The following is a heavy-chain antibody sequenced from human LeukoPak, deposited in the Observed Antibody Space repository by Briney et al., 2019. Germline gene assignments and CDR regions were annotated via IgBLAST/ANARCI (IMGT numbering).Heavy chain of an antibody. CDR1: GGTFSSYA. D-gene: IGHD2-2*01. V-gene: IGHV1-69*06. CDR3: ARGSFQGYCSSTSCYLIDY. Sequence: SVKVSCKASGGTFSSYAISWVRQAPGQGLEWMGGIIPIFGTANYAQMFQGRVTITADKSTSTAYMELSSLRSEDTAVYYCARGSFQGYCSSTSCYLIDYWGQGTLVTVSS. J-gene: IGHJ4*02. CDR2: IIPIFGTA.